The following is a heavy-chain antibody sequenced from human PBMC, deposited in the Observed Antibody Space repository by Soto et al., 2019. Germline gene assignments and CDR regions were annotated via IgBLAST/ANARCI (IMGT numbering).Heavy chain of an antibody. D-gene: IGHD5-12*01. CDR3: ARDKLATVSFKSGYRSYYFDY. J-gene: IGHJ4*02. Sequence: ASVKVSCKASGGTFSSYAISWVRQAPGQGLEWMGGIIPIFGTANYAQKFQGRVTITADESTSTAYMELSSLRSEDTAVYYCARDKLATVSFKSGYRSYYFDYWGQGTLVTVSS. CDR2: IIPIFGTA. V-gene: IGHV1-69*13. CDR1: GGTFSSYA.